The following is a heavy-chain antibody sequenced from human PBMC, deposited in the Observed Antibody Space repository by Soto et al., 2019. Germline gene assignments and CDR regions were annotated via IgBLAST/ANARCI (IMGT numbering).Heavy chain of an antibody. CDR2: IYYSGST. D-gene: IGHD2-2*02. V-gene: IGHV4-39*07. CDR3: ARGRSYCSSTSCYRGHYYYGMDV. CDR1: GGSISSSSYY. Sequence: SETLSLTCTVSGGSISSSSYYWGWIRQPPGKGLEWTGTIYYSGSTYYNPSLKSRVIISVDTSKNQFSLKLSSVTAADTAVYYCARGRSYCSSTSCYRGHYYYGMDVWGQGTTVTVSS. J-gene: IGHJ6*02.